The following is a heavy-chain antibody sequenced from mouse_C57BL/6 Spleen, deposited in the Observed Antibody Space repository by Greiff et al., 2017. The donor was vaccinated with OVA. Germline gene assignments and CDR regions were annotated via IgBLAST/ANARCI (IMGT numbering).Heavy chain of an antibody. CDR1: GYTFTSYW. V-gene: IGHV1-59*01. D-gene: IGHD1-1*01. CDR3: ARVKTTVVAHFDY. CDR2: IDPSDSYT. Sequence: QVQLQQPGAELVRPGTSVKLSCKASGYTFTSYWMHWVKQRPGQGLEWIGVIDPSDSYTNYNQKFKGKATLTVDTSSSTAYMQHSSLTSEDSAVYYCARVKTTVVAHFDYWGQGTTLTVSS. J-gene: IGHJ2*01.